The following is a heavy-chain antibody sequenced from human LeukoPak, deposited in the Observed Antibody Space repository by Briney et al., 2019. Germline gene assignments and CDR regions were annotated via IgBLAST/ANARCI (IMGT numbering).Heavy chain of an antibody. V-gene: IGHV4-4*07. J-gene: IGHJ4*02. Sequence: SETLSLTCAVYGGSFSGYYWSWIRQPPGKGLEWIGRIYTSGSTNYNPSLKSRVTMSVDTSKNQFSLKLSSVTAADTAVYYCARDSEYSSSSAEYYFDYWGQGTLVTVSS. CDR1: GGSFSGYY. CDR2: IYTSGST. CDR3: ARDSEYSSSSAEYYFDY. D-gene: IGHD6-6*01.